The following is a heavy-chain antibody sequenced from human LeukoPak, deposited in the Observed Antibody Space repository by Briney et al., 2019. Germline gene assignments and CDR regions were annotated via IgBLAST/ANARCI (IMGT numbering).Heavy chain of an antibody. CDR1: GGTFSSYA. D-gene: IGHD3-10*02. CDR2: IIPIFGTA. Sequence: SVKVSCKASGGTFSSYAISWVRQAPGQGLEWMGGIIPIFGTANYAQKFQGRVTITADESTSTAYMELSSLRSEDTAVYYCARGVRGVIITFGAFDIWGQGTMVTVSS. CDR3: ARGVRGVIITFGAFDI. J-gene: IGHJ3*02. V-gene: IGHV1-69*13.